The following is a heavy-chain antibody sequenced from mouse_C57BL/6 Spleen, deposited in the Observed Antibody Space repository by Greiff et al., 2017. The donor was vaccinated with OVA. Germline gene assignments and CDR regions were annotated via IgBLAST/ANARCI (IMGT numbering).Heavy chain of an antibody. CDR2: IDPSDSYT. CDR3: ARRDYYGSSYGWFAY. J-gene: IGHJ3*01. V-gene: IGHV1-69*01. CDR1: GYTFTSYW. Sequence: VQLQQPGAELVMPGASVKLSCKASGYTFTSYWMHWVKQRPGQGLEWIGEIDPSDSYTNYNQKFKGKSTLTVDKSSSTAYMQLSSLTSEDSAVYYCARRDYYGSSYGWFAYWGQGTLVTVSA. D-gene: IGHD1-1*01.